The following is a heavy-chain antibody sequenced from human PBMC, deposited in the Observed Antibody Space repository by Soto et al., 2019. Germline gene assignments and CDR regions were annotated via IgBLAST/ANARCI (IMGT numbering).Heavy chain of an antibody. D-gene: IGHD4-17*01. CDR3: ASRYGDGDY. Sequence: QLQLQESGSGLVKPSQTLSLTCAVSGGSISSGGYSWSWIRQPPGKGLEWIGYIYHSGSTYYNPPFKSRATLSVDRSKNQFSLKLSSVTAADTAVYYCASRYGDGDYWGQGTLVTVSS. CDR1: GGSISSGGYS. CDR2: IYHSGST. V-gene: IGHV4-30-2*01. J-gene: IGHJ4*02.